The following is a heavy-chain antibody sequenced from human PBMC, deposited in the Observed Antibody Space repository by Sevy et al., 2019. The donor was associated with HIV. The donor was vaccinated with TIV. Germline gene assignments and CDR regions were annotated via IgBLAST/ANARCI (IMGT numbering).Heavy chain of an antibody. CDR3: AREAGYCSNGVCYTGWFDP. J-gene: IGHJ5*02. CDR1: GGSVSSDNYY. V-gene: IGHV4-31*11. CDR2: IYPLGST. D-gene: IGHD2-8*01. Sequence: SETLSLTCAVSGGSVSSDNYYWTWIRQHPGKGLERIGYIYPLGSTSSTPSLKSRVTISVDTSKHQFSLKLRSVTAADTAVYFCAREAGYCSNGVCYTGWFDPWGQGTLVTVSS.